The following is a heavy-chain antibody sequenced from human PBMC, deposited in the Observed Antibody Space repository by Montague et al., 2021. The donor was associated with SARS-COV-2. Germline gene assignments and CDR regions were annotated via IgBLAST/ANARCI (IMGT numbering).Heavy chain of an antibody. J-gene: IGHJ5*02. D-gene: IGHD2-2*01. CDR1: GGSISSSSYY. CDR2: ISYSGST. Sequence: SETLSLTCTVSGGSISSSSYYWGWIRQTPGKGLEWIGSISYSGSTYYNPSLKSRVTISVDTSKNQFSLKLSSVTAADTAVYYCARQGDQLICEYWFDPWGHGTLVTVSS. CDR3: ARQGDQLICEYWFDP. V-gene: IGHV4-39*01.